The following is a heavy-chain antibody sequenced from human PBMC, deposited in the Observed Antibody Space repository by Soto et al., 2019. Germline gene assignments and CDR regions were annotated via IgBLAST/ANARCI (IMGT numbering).Heavy chain of an antibody. V-gene: IGHV4-61*01. CDR2: IYNSGST. D-gene: IGHD3-3*01. J-gene: IGHJ6*02. CDR3: ARGGGYDFWSGYLNYYYYYGMDV. Sequence: PSETLSLTCTVSGGSVSSGSYYWCWIRQPPGKGLEWIGYIYNSGSTNYNPSLKSRVTISVDTSKNQFSLKLSSVTAADTAVYYCARGGGYDFWSGYLNYYYYYGMDVWGQGTTVTVSS. CDR1: GGSVSSGSYY.